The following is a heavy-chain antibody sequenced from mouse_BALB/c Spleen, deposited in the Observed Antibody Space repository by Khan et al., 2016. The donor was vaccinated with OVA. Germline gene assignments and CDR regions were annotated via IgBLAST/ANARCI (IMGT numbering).Heavy chain of an antibody. V-gene: IGHV2-6-1*01. Sequence: QVQLKESGPGLVAPSQSLSITCTISGFSLTSYGVHWVRQPPGKGLEWLVVIWSDGSTAYNSALNSRLSISKDNSKSQVFLKMNRLQTDDTAMYYCARQPYYHYSIMDDWGQGTSGTVSS. CDR1: GFSLTSYG. D-gene: IGHD2-10*01. CDR3: ARQPYYHYSIMDD. J-gene: IGHJ4*01. CDR2: IWSDGST.